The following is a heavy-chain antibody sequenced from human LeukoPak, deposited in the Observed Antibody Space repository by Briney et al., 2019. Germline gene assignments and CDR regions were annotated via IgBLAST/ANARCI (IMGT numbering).Heavy chain of an antibody. CDR1: GFTFDDYG. Sequence: GGSLRLSCAAFGFTFDDYGIHWVRQAPGKGLEWVSGIGWNGGAIGYADAVKGRFTISRDNAKKSLYLQMNNLRADDTALYYCARVKGTGGRCSSTGRFDYWGQGTLVTVSS. CDR2: IGWNGGAI. D-gene: IGHD2-15*01. CDR3: ARVKGTGGRCSSTGRFDY. V-gene: IGHV3-9*01. J-gene: IGHJ4*02.